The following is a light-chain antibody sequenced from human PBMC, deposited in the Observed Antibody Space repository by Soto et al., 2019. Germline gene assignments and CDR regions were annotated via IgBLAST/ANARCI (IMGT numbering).Light chain of an antibody. V-gene: IGKV3-20*01. Sequence: EIVLTQSPGTLSLSPGGRAILSCRGSQSVSSSFLAWYQQKPGQAPRLLIYGASSRATGIPDRFSGSGSGTDFTLTISRLEPEDFAVYYCQQYDSSPWTFGQGTKVEIK. J-gene: IGKJ1*01. CDR1: QSVSSSF. CDR3: QQYDSSPWT. CDR2: GAS.